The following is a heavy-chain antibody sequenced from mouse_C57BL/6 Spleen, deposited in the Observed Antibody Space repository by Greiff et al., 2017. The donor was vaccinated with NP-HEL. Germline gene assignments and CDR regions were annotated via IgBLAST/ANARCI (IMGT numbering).Heavy chain of an antibody. D-gene: IGHD2-2*01. Sequence: VQLQQSGAELVRPGSSVKLSCKASGYTFTSYWMHWVKQRPIQGLEWIGNIDPSDSETHYNQKFKDKATLTVDKSSSTAYMQLSSLSSEDSAVYYCARGRGYGYDGDYYAMDYWGQGTSVTVSS. CDR1: GYTFTSYW. CDR2: IDPSDSET. J-gene: IGHJ4*01. V-gene: IGHV1-52*01. CDR3: ARGRGYGYDGDYYAMDY.